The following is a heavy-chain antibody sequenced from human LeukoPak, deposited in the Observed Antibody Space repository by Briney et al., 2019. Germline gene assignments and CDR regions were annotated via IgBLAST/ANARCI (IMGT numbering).Heavy chain of an antibody. CDR1: GFTFSSYS. CDR3: AREEAAVPAAIPDYYYYYYMDV. CDR2: ISSSSSYI. D-gene: IGHD2-2*01. Sequence: GGSLRLSCAASGFTFSSYSMNWVRQAPGKGLEWVSSISSSSSYIYYADSVKGRFTISRDNAKNSLYLQMNSLRAEDTAVYYCAREEAAVPAAIPDYYYYYYMDVWGKGTTVTVSS. J-gene: IGHJ6*03. V-gene: IGHV3-21*01.